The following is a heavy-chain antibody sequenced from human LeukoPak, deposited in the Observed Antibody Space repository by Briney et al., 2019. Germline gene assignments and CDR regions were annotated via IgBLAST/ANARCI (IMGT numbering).Heavy chain of an antibody. CDR2: IYPGDSDT. Sequence: HGESLKISCKGSGYSFTSYWIGWVRQTPGKGLEWMGIIYPGDSDTRYSPSFQGQVTISADKSISTAYLQWSSLKASDTAMYYCARGVGHDILTGYSYYFDYWGQGTLVTVSS. D-gene: IGHD3-9*01. V-gene: IGHV5-51*01. CDR3: ARGVGHDILTGYSYYFDY. J-gene: IGHJ4*02. CDR1: GYSFTSYW.